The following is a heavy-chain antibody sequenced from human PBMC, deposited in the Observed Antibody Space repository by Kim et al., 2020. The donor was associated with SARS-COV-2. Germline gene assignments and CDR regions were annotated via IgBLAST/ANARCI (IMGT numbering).Heavy chain of an antibody. J-gene: IGHJ3*02. Sequence: SETLSLTCTVSGGSISSSSYYWGWIRQPPGKGLEWIGSIYYSGSTDYNPSLKSRVTISVDTSKNQFSLKLTSVTAADTAVYYCARRQAYYNILTGYYPDAFDIWGQGTMVTVSS. V-gene: IGHV4-39*01. CDR1: GGSISSSSYY. CDR3: ARRQAYYNILTGYYPDAFDI. CDR2: IYYSGST. D-gene: IGHD3-9*01.